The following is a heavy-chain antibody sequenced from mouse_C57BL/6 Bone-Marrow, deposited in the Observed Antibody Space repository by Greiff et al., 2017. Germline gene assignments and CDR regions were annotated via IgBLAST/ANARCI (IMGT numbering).Heavy chain of an antibody. V-gene: IGHV5-4*03. CDR2: ISAGCSYT. CDR3: ARLNWDYAMDY. J-gene: IGHJ4*01. CDR1: GFTFSSYA. Sequence: EVKLVESGGGLVKPGGSLKLSCAASGFTFSSYAMSWVRQTPGKRLAWVATISAGCSYTYYPDDVKGRFTISRDNAKNNLYLQMSHLKSEDTAMYYCARLNWDYAMDYWGQGTSGTVSS. D-gene: IGHD4-1*01.